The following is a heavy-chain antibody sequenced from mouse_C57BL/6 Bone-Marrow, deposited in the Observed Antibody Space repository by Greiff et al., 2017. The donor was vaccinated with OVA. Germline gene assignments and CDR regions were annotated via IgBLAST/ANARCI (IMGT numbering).Heavy chain of an antibody. CDR2: ISSGSSTI. J-gene: IGHJ3*01. CDR3: ARQDDYDWFAY. Sequence: EVKLVESGGGLVKPGGSLKLSCAASGFTFSDYGMHWVRQAPEKGLEWVAYISSGSSTIYYAETVKGRFTISRDNAKNTLFLQMTSLRSEDTAMYYCARQDDYDWFAYWGQGTLVTVSA. V-gene: IGHV5-17*01. CDR1: GFTFSDYG. D-gene: IGHD2-4*01.